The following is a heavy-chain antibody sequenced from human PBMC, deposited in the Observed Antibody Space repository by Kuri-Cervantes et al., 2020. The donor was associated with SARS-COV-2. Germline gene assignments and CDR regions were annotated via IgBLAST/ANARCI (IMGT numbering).Heavy chain of an antibody. CDR2: ISWNSGSL. J-gene: IGHJ4*02. Sequence: SLKISCAASGFTFDDYATHWVRQAPGKGLEWVSGISWNSGSLGYADSVKGRFTISRDNAKNSLYLQMNSLRAEDTALYYCAKDIRSSGWSIDYWGQGTLVTVSS. V-gene: IGHV3-9*01. CDR1: GFTFDDYA. D-gene: IGHD6-19*01. CDR3: AKDIRSSGWSIDY.